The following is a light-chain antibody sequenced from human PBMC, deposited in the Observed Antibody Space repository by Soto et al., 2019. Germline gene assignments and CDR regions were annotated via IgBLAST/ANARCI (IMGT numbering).Light chain of an antibody. CDR2: GAS. CDR3: QQYGSSLFT. J-gene: IGKJ4*01. V-gene: IGKV3-20*01. Sequence: EIVLTQSPGTLSLSPGERDTLSCRASQSVSSSYLAWYQQKPGQAPRLLIYGASSRTTGIPDRFSGSGSGTDFTLTISRLEPEDFAVYYCQQYGSSLFTFGGGTK. CDR1: QSVSSSY.